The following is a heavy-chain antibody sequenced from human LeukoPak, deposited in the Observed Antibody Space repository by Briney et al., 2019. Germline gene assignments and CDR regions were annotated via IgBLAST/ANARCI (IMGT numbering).Heavy chain of an antibody. CDR2: IRYDGSNK. J-gene: IGHJ6*03. CDR3: AKSYYDITTDYYYMDV. V-gene: IGHV3-30*02. Sequence: GGSLRLSCAASGFTFSSYGMHWVRQAPGKGLEWVAFIRYDGSNKYYADSVKGRFTISRDNSKNTLYLQMNSLRAEDTAVYYCAKSYYDITTDYYYMDVWGKGTTVTISS. D-gene: IGHD3-9*01. CDR1: GFTFSSYG.